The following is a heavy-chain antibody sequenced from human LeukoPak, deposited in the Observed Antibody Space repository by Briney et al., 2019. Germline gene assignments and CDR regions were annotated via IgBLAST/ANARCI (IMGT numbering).Heavy chain of an antibody. V-gene: IGHV3-64*01. CDR2: ISSNGGST. CDR3: AREGEVPAAFDY. Sequence: PGRSLRLSCAASGFTFSNYAMLWVRQAPGKGLEYVSAISSNGGSTYYANSVKGRFTISRDNSKNTLYLQMGSLRAEDMAVYYCAREGEVPAAFDYWGQGTLVTVSS. D-gene: IGHD2-2*01. J-gene: IGHJ4*02. CDR1: GFTFSNYA.